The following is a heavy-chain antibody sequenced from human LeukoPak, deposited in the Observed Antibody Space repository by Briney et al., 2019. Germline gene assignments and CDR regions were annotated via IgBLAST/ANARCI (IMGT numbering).Heavy chain of an antibody. J-gene: IGHJ4*02. Sequence: PGGSLRLSCAASGFTFSSYAMSRVRQAPGKGLEWVSAISGSGGSTYYADSVKGRFTISRDNSKNTLYLQMNSLRAEDTAVYYCAKLAAKNIAAAGKDWGQGTLVTVSS. D-gene: IGHD6-13*01. CDR1: GFTFSSYA. CDR2: ISGSGGST. V-gene: IGHV3-23*01. CDR3: AKLAAKNIAAAGKD.